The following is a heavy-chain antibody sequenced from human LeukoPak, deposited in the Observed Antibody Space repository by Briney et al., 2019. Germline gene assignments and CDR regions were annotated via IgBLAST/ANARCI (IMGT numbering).Heavy chain of an antibody. CDR1: GFTFSTYW. CDR3: ARDSRRGYDSSGYNFDY. Sequence: XGSXXLSCAASGFTFSTYWMSWVRXAPGKGLEWVANIKQDGSEKYYVDSVKGRFTISRDNAKNSLYLQMNSLRAEDTAVYYCARDSRRGYDSSGYNFDYWGQGTLVTVSS. CDR2: IKQDGSEK. J-gene: IGHJ4*02. D-gene: IGHD3-22*01. V-gene: IGHV3-7*01.